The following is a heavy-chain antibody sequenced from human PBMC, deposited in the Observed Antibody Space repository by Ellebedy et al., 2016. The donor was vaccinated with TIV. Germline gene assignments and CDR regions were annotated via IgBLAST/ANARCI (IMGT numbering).Heavy chain of an antibody. CDR1: GYTFISYG. D-gene: IGHD6-13*01. CDR2: ISGYNGNT. V-gene: IGHV1-18*01. CDR3: ARSGVRAAAGTFDF. J-gene: IGHJ4*02. Sequence: AASVKVSCKASGYTFISYGISWVRQAPGQGLEWMGWISGYNGNTNSAQKLQGRVTMTKDTSTSTAYMELRSLRSDDTAVYYCARSGVRAAAGTFDFWGQGTLVTGSS.